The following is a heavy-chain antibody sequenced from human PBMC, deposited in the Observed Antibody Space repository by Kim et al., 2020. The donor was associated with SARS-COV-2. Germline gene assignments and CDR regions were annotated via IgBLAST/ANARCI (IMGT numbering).Heavy chain of an antibody. Sequence: GGSLRLSCAASGFTFSSYWMHWVRQAPGKGLVWVSRINSNGGTTSYVDSVKGRFTISRDNAKSTLYLQMNSLRAEDTAVYYCASRRYTGTYYYFDYWGQGTLVTVFS. CDR2: INSNGGTT. D-gene: IGHD1-26*01. CDR1: GFTFSSYW. J-gene: IGHJ4*02. CDR3: ASRRYTGTYYYFDY. V-gene: IGHV3-74*01.